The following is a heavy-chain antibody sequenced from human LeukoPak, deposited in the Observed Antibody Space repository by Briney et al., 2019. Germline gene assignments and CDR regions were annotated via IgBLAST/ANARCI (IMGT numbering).Heavy chain of an antibody. J-gene: IGHJ4*02. CDR2: ISSNGGST. D-gene: IGHD1-1*01. CDR3: AREVNWRFDY. CDR1: GITFSTFA. V-gene: IGHV3-64*01. Sequence: PGGSLILSCAASGITFSTFAMSWVRQAPGKGLEYVSAISSNGGSTYYANSVKGRFTISRDNSKNTLYLQMGSLRGEDMAVYYCAREVNWRFDYWGQGTLVTVSS.